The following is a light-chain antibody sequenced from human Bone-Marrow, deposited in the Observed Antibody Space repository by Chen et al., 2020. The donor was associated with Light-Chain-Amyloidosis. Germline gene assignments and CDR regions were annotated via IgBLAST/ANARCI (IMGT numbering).Light chain of an antibody. Sequence: DIQLTQSPSVLPASVGDRVTITCRASQGIYSHLAWYQQKPGKAPKLLIYAASTLQRGVPSRVSGAGSGTEFTLTITSLQPEDSATYYCQQLYTYPLTFGGGTKVVFK. CDR3: QQLYTYPLT. V-gene: IGKV1-9*01. CDR1: QGIYSH. J-gene: IGKJ4*01. CDR2: AAS.